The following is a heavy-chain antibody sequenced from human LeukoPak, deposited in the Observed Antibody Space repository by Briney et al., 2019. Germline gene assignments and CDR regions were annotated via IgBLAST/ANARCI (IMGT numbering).Heavy chain of an antibody. CDR3: AKTWNHYYYYNMDV. J-gene: IGHJ6*02. CDR2: ISGSGGNT. Sequence: GGSLRLSCAASGFTFSSYAMSWVRQAPGKGLEWVSAISGSGGNTYYADSVKGRFTISRDNSKNTLNLQMSSLRAEDTAVYYCAKTWNHYYYYNMDVWGQGTTVTVSS. CDR1: GFTFSSYA. V-gene: IGHV3-23*01. D-gene: IGHD1-1*01.